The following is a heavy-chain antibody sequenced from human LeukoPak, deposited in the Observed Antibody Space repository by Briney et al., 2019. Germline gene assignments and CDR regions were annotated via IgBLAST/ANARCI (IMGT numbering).Heavy chain of an antibody. J-gene: IGHJ3*02. CDR2: IYPGDSDT. CDR1: GYRFTNYW. D-gene: IGHD2-21*02. Sequence: GESLKISCKGSGYRFTNYWIGWVRQMPGKGLEWMGIIYPGDSDTRYSPSFQGQVTISADKSISTAYLQWSSLKASDTAMYYCARQRCGGDCPPDAFDIWGQGTMVTVSS. CDR3: ARQRCGGDCPPDAFDI. V-gene: IGHV5-51*01.